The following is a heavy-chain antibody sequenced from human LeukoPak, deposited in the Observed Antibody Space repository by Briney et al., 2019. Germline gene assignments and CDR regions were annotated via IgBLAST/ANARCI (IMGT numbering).Heavy chain of an antibody. CDR3: AREHSRGTIFGVAIIMDV. D-gene: IGHD3-3*01. J-gene: IGHJ6*02. CDR1: GGSIRSSYYY. CDR2: IYDSGST. Sequence: SETLSLTCTVSGGSIRSSYYYWGWIRQPPGKGLEWIGSIYDSGSTYYNPSLKSRVAISVDTSKNQFSLKLSSVTAADTAVYYCAREHSRGTIFGVAIIMDVWGQGTTVTVSS. V-gene: IGHV4-39*07.